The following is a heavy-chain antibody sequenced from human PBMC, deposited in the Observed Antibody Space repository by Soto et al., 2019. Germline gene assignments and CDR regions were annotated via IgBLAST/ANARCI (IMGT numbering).Heavy chain of an antibody. V-gene: IGHV3-7*03. Sequence: WWSLRLSCSASGFTFSSYWMSWFRQAPGKGLEWVANIKQDGSEKYYVDSVKGRFTISRDNAKNSLYLQMNSLRAEDTAVYYCARLAGRFAFDIWGQGTMVTVSS. D-gene: IGHD6-13*01. CDR2: IKQDGSEK. CDR1: GFTFSSYW. J-gene: IGHJ3*02. CDR3: ARLAGRFAFDI.